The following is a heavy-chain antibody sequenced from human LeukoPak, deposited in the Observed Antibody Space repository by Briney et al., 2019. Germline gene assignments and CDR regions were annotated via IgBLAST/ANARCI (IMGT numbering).Heavy chain of an antibody. J-gene: IGHJ6*03. Sequence: GGSLRLSCAASGFTFSSYAMSWVRQAPGKGLEWVSAISGSGGSTYYADSVKGRFTISRDNSKNTLYLQMNSLGAEDTAVYYCAKFEGSGSDYYYYYYMDVWGKGTTVTVSS. CDR1: GFTFSSYA. D-gene: IGHD3-10*01. CDR3: AKFEGSGSDYYYYYYMDV. V-gene: IGHV3-23*01. CDR2: ISGSGGST.